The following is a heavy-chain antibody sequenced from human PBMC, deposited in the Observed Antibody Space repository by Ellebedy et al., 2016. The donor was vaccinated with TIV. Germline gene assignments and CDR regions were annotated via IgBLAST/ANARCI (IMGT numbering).Heavy chain of an antibody. CDR2: ISAYNGNT. V-gene: IGHV1-18*01. CDR1: GYTFTSYD. CDR3: ARDNSGWSYFDY. D-gene: IGHD6-19*01. Sequence: ASVKVSXXASGYTFTSYDINWVRQATGQGLEWMGWISAYNGNTNYAQKLQGRVTMTTDTSTSTAYMELRSLRSDDTAVYYCARDNSGWSYFDYWGQGTLVTVSS. J-gene: IGHJ4*02.